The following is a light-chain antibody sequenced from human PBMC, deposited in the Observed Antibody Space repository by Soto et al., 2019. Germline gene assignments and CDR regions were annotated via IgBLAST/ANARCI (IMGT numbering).Light chain of an antibody. CDR3: CSYGGSRAV. Sequence: QSALTQPASVSGSPGQSITISCTGTSSDVGSHNLVSWYQQRPGHAPKLMIYEVSKRPLGVSARFSASKSGNTASLTISGLQDEDEADYYCCSYGGSRAVFGGGTQLTVL. CDR1: SSDVGSHNL. J-gene: IGLJ7*01. CDR2: EVS. V-gene: IGLV2-23*02.